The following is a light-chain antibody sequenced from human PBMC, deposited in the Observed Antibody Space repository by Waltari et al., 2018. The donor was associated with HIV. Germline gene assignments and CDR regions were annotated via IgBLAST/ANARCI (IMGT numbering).Light chain of an antibody. V-gene: IGKV2-24*01. CDR3: MQSTEFPRT. J-gene: IGKJ2*02. CDR2: KFF. CDR1: HSLQHSNGNTY. Sequence: DIELTQFPLSSPVALGQTASLSCNSSHSLQHSNGNTYLIWLPQRPGQPPRLLVYKFFKLVSGVSGRFRGSGGGTDFRLDITNVQSDDAVTFYCMQSTEFPRTFGPGTRL.